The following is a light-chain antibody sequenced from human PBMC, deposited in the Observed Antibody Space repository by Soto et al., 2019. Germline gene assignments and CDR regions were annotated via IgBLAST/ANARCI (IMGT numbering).Light chain of an antibody. CDR3: SSFTSKSSLI. V-gene: IGLV2-14*01. J-gene: IGLJ2*01. Sequence: QYALTQPASVSGSPGQSITISCAGTMRDVGGYNLVSWYQQHPGRAPQLILYEVRNRPSGISFRFSGSKSGNTASLTISGLQAEDEADYYCSSFTSKSSLIFGGGTKVTVL. CDR1: MRDVGGYNL. CDR2: EVR.